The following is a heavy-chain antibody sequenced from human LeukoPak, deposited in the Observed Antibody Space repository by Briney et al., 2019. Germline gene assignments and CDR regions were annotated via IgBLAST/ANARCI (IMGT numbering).Heavy chain of an antibody. CDR2: IYDRGST. Sequence: SETLSLTCTVSGGSISSYYWSWIRQTPGKGLEWIGYIYDRGSTNYNPSLKSRVTISVDTPKNQFPLNLSSVTAADTAIYYCARTTGNYGYYFDYCGQGAQVTVSS. CDR3: ARTTGNYGYYFDY. V-gene: IGHV4-59*01. CDR1: GGSISSYY. J-gene: IGHJ4*02. D-gene: IGHD1-7*01.